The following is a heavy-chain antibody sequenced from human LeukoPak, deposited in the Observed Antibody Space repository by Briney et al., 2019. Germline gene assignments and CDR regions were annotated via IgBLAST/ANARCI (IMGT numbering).Heavy chain of an antibody. J-gene: IGHJ3*01. CDR3: VRCTFVLHKRCSAFDV. CDR2: ITSSTTYT. V-gene: IGHV3-21*01. CDR1: GFTFDDYD. D-gene: IGHD1-1*01. Sequence: GGSLRLSCAASGFTFDDYDLNWVRQAPGEGLEWVSSITSSTTYTYYADSVKGRFTISRDNAKNSLLLQMNSLRAEDTAVYYCVRCTFVLHKRCSAFDVWGQGTMVTVSA.